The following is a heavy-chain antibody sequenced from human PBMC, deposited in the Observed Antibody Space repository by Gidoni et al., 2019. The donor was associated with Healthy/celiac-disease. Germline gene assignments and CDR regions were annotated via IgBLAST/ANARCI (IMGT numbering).Heavy chain of an antibody. CDR2: ISSSSSYI. J-gene: IGHJ6*02. CDR3: ARDGRAVRYFDWPNYYYYGMDV. Sequence: EVQLVESGGGLVKPGGSLRLSCAASGFTFSSYSMNWVRQAPGKGLAWVSSISSSSSYIYYADSVKGRFTISRDNAKNSLYLQMNSLRAEDTAVYYCARDGRAVRYFDWPNYYYYGMDVWGQGTTVTVSS. D-gene: IGHD3-9*01. V-gene: IGHV3-21*01. CDR1: GFTFSSYS.